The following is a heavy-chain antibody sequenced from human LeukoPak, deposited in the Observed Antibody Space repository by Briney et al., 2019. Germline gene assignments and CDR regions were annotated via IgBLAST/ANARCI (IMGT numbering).Heavy chain of an antibody. CDR2: MKQDGSDK. D-gene: IGHD1-7*01. V-gene: IGHV3-7*01. J-gene: IGHJ4*02. CDR3: ARGNYHYPGC. Sequence: PGGSLRLSCAASGFTLRSYWMHWVRQAPGKGLEWVASMKQDGSDKYYVDSVKGRFTISRDNAKNSLYLQMNSLRGEDTAVYYCARGNYHYPGCWGQGTLVTVSS. CDR1: GFTLRSYW.